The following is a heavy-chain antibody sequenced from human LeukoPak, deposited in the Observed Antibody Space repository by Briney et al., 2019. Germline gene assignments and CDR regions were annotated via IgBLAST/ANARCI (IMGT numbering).Heavy chain of an antibody. J-gene: IGHJ1*01. CDR2: IYSGGST. CDR3: ARTDETAPAEDFQH. V-gene: IGHV3-53*01. D-gene: IGHD2-21*02. Sequence: GGSLRLSCAASGFSVSSNYMSWLRQAPGKRLEWVSVIYSGGSTYYADSVKGRFTISRDNSKNTLYLQMKSLRAEDTAVYYCARTDETAPAEDFQHWGQGTLVTVSS. CDR1: GFSVSSNY.